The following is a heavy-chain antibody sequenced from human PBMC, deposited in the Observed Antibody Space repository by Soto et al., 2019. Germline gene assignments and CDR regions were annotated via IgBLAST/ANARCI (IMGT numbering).Heavy chain of an antibody. Sequence: QVQLVQSGAEVKKPGSSVKVSCKASGGTFSSYTISWVRQAPGQGLEWMGRIIPILGIANYAQKFQGRVTMTADKSTSTAYRELSSLRSEDTAGDYWARGYCRGGSCYHPSGVYYDYYMDVWGKGTTVTVSS. J-gene: IGHJ6*03. CDR1: GGTFSSYT. CDR3: ARGYCRGGSCYHPSGVYYDYYMDV. CDR2: IIPILGIA. V-gene: IGHV1-69*02. D-gene: IGHD2-15*01.